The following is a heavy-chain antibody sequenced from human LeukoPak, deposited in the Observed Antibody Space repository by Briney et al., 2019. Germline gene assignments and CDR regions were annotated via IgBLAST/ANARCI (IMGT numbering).Heavy chain of an antibody. CDR3: ARWQVLDY. Sequence: GGPLRLSCAASGFTLNSYWIRWVRQAPGRGLEWVANIQQDESQKTYVDSGKGRFTISRDNAEHPLYLEMNSRRAHDAAVYYWARWQVLDYWGQGTLVTVSS. CDR2: IQQDESQK. V-gene: IGHV3-7*01. J-gene: IGHJ4*02. CDR1: GFTLNSYW.